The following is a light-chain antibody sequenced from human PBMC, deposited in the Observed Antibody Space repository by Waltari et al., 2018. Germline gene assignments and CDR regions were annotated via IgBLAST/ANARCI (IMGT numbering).Light chain of an antibody. CDR3: QQYRGLWT. V-gene: IGKV1-5*01. J-gene: IGKJ1*01. CDR1: QSVSSW. Sequence: DIQMTQSPSTLSASVGARVTITSRASQSVSSWLAWYRQKPGEAPKLLIYDASSLESGVPSRFSGSGSGTEFTLTISSLQSDDFATYYCQQYRGLWTFGQGTRVEVK. CDR2: DAS.